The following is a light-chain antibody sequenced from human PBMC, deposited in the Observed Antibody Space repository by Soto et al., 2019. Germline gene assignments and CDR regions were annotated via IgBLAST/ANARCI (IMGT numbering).Light chain of an antibody. CDR1: QGLSSD. CDR2: AAS. V-gene: IGKV1-9*01. Sequence: DIQLTQSPSFLSASVGDRVTITCRASQGLSSDLAWYQQKPGKAPKLLIYAASTLQSGVPSRFSGSGSGTDFTLTISSLQPEDFATYYCQQLNSYPITFGQKTRLDIK. J-gene: IGKJ5*01. CDR3: QQLNSYPIT.